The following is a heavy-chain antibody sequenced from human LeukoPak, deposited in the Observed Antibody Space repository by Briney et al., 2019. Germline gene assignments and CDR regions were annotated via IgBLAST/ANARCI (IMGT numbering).Heavy chain of an antibody. CDR2: ISSSGTTI. J-gene: IGHJ6*03. D-gene: IGHD2-2*01. Sequence: GGSLRLSCAASGFTFSSYEMNWVRQAPGKGLEWVSYISSSGTTIYYADSVKGRFTISRDNAKNSLYLQMNSLRAEDTAVYYCAREVVVPGALAYYYYYYMDVWGKGTTVTISS. V-gene: IGHV3-48*03. CDR1: GFTFSSYE. CDR3: AREVVVPGALAYYYYYYMDV.